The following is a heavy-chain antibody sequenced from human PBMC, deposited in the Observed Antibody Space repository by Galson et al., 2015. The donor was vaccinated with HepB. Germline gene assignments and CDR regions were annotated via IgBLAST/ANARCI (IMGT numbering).Heavy chain of an antibody. CDR1: GYTFTGYY. J-gene: IGHJ1*01. CDR3: ARGVAVAAHEYFQH. D-gene: IGHD6-19*01. V-gene: IGHV1-2*06. CDR2: INPNSGGT. Sequence: SVKVSCKASGYTFTGYYMHWVRQAPGQGLEWMGRINPNSGGTNYAQKFQGRVTMTRDTSISTAYMELSRLRSDDTAVYYCARGVAVAAHEYFQHWGQGTLATVSS.